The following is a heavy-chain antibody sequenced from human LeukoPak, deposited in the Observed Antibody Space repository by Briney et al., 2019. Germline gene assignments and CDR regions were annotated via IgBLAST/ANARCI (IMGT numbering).Heavy chain of an antibody. CDR2: IKQDGSEK. CDR1: GFTFSSYW. V-gene: IGHV3-7*01. Sequence: GRSLRLSCAASGFTFSSYWMSWVRQAPGKGLEWVANIKQDGSEKYYVDSVKGRFTISRDNAKNSLYLQMNSLRAEDTAVYYCARAIYDSSGYYFTSVAFDIWGQGTMVTVSS. J-gene: IGHJ3*02. D-gene: IGHD3-22*01. CDR3: ARAIYDSSGYYFTSVAFDI.